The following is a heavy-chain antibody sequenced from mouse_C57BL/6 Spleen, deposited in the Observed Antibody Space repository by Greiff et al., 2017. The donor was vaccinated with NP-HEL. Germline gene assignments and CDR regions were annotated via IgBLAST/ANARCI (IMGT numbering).Heavy chain of an antibody. J-gene: IGHJ4*01. CDR1: GFSLTSYG. V-gene: IGHV2-6*01. CDR3: ASDLGGGAMDY. CDR2: IWGVGST. Sequence: VKLMESGPGLVAPSQSLSITCTVSGFSLTSYGVDWVRQSPGKGLEWLGVIWGVGSTNYNSALKSRLSISKDNSKSQVFLKMNSLQTDDTAMYYCASDLGGGAMDYWGQGTSVTVSS. D-gene: IGHD4-1*01.